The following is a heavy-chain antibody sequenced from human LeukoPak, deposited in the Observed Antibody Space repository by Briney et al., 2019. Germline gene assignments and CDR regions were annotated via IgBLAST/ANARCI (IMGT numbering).Heavy chain of an antibody. CDR1: GGSFSGYY. V-gene: IGHV4-34*01. CDR2: INHSGST. CDR3: ARGLIVVVSAAISEGHYYGMDV. D-gene: IGHD2-2*02. Sequence: PSETLSLTCAVYGGSFSGYYWSWIRQPPGKGLEWIGEINHSGSTNYNPSLKSRVTISVDTSKNQFSLKLSSVTAADTAVYYCARGLIVVVSAAISEGHYYGMDVWGQGTTVTVSS. J-gene: IGHJ6*02.